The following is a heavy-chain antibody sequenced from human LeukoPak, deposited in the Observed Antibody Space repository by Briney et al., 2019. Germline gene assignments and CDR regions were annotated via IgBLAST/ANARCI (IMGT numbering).Heavy chain of an antibody. Sequence: SETLSLTCAVYGGSFSGYYWSWIRQPPGKGLEWIGEINHSGSTNYNPSLKSRVTISVDTSKNQFSLKLSSVTAADTAVYYCARDSVVAASSAFDYWGQGTLVTVSS. J-gene: IGHJ4*02. CDR1: GGSFSGYY. CDR3: ARDSVVAASSAFDY. CDR2: INHSGST. D-gene: IGHD2-15*01. V-gene: IGHV4-34*01.